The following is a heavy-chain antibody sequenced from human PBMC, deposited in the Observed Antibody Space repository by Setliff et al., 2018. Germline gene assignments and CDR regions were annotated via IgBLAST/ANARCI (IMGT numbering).Heavy chain of an antibody. Sequence: SETLSLTCTVSGGSISTYYWSWIRQPPEKGLEWIAYIHYSGSTNQNPSLKSRVSISVDTSKNQFSLKMSSMTAADTAVYYCARGVSSVSWTPRYWGRGILVTVSS. V-gene: IGHV4-59*01. D-gene: IGHD6-19*01. CDR2: IHYSGST. CDR1: GGSISTYY. CDR3: ARGVSSVSWTPRY. J-gene: IGHJ4*02.